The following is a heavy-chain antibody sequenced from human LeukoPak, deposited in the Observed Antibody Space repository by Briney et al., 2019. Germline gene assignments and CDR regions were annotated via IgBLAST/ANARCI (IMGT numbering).Heavy chain of an antibody. V-gene: IGHV4-34*01. D-gene: IGHD3-3*01. CDR3: ARLGYDFWSGYYAPGADFDY. CDR1: GGSFSGYY. CDR2: INHSGST. J-gene: IGHJ4*02. Sequence: SETLSLTCAVYGGSFSGYYWSWIRQPPGKGLEWIGEINHSGSTNYNPSLKSRVTISVDTSKNQFSLKLSSVTAADTAVYYCARLGYDFWSGYYAPGADFDYWGQGTLVTVSS.